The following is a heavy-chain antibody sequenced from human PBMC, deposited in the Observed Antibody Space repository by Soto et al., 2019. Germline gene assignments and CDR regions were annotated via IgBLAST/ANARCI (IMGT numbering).Heavy chain of an antibody. Sequence: EVQLVESGGGLVQPGRSLRLSCAASGFTFDDYAMHWVRQAPGKGLEWVSGISWNSGSIGYADSVKGRFTISRDNAKNSLYLQMNSLRAEDTALYYCAKDIGGYCTNGVCPHYFDYWGQGTLVTVSS. V-gene: IGHV3-9*01. D-gene: IGHD2-8*01. J-gene: IGHJ4*02. CDR2: ISWNSGSI. CDR1: GFTFDDYA. CDR3: AKDIGGYCTNGVCPHYFDY.